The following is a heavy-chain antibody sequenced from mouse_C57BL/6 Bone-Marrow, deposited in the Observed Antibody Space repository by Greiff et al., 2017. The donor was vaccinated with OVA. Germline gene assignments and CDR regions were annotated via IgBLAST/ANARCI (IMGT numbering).Heavy chain of an antibody. CDR3: ARHQGLRGFAY. CDR1: GFTFSDYG. D-gene: IGHD2-2*01. J-gene: IGHJ3*01. V-gene: IGHV5-15*01. CDR2: ISNLAYSI. Sequence: EVHLVESGGGLVQPGGSLKLSCAASGFTFSDYGMAWVRQAPRKGPEWVAFISNLAYSIYYADTVTGRFTISGENAKNTLYLEMSSLRSEDTAMYYCARHQGLRGFAYWGQGTLVTVSA.